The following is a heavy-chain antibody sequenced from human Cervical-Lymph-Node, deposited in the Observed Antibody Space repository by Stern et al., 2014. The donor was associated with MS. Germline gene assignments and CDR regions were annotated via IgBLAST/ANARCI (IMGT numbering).Heavy chain of an antibody. V-gene: IGHV1-69*01. CDR2: IIHIFGTT. CDR3: AREGAVPAYNWFDP. J-gene: IGHJ5*02. D-gene: IGHD2-2*01. CDR1: GGNFSSYA. Sequence: VQLVESGAEVKKPGSSVKVSCKASGGNFSSYAISWVRQAPGQGLEWMGGIIHIFGTTNYAQKFQGRVTIAADESTSTAYMELSSLRSEDTAVYYCAREGAVPAYNWFDPWGQGTLVTVSS.